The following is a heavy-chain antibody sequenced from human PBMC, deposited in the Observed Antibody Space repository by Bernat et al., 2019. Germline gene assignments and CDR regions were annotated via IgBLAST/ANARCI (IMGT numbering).Heavy chain of an antibody. CDR1: GFTFSSYG. J-gene: IGHJ4*02. V-gene: IGHV3-30*18. CDR3: AKDRRGVMDY. D-gene: IGHD3-16*01. Sequence: QVQLVESGGGVVQPGRSLRLSCAASGFTFSSYGMHWVRQAPGKGLEWVAVISYDGSNKYYADSVKGRFTISRDNSKNTLYLQMNSLRAEDTAVYYCAKDRRGVMDYWGQGTLVTVSS. CDR2: ISYDGSNK.